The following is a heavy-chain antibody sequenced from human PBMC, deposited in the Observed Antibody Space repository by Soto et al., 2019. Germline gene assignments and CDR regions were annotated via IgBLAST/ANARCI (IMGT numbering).Heavy chain of an antibody. D-gene: IGHD3-22*01. CDR3: ARETYYYDHYRAHNWFDP. CDR1: GGSISSYY. Sequence: QVQLQESGPGLVKPSETLSLTCTVSGGSISSYYWSWVRQPAGKGLEWIGRVHTSGSTNYNPSLKSRVPMSVGTSKNQFSLKLSSVTAADTAVYYCARETYYYDHYRAHNWFDPWGQGTLVTVSS. J-gene: IGHJ5*02. CDR2: VHTSGST. V-gene: IGHV4-4*07.